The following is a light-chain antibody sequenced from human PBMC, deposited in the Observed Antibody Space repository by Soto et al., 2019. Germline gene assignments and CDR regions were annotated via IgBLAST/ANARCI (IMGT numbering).Light chain of an antibody. CDR2: DNY. CDR3: ETWDSSLRAVV. J-gene: IGLJ2*01. Sequence: QSVLTQPPSVSAAPGQTVTISCSGGSSNIGNNYVSWYQQLPGTAPKLLIYDNYKRPSGIPDRFSGSKSGRSATLGITGLQTGDEADYYCETWDSSLRAVVFGGRTKLTVL. V-gene: IGLV1-51*01. CDR1: SSNIGNNY.